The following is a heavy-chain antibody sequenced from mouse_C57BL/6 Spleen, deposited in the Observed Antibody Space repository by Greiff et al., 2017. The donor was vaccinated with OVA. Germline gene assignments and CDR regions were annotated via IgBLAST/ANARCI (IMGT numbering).Heavy chain of an antibody. CDR2: IHPNSGST. J-gene: IGHJ2*01. D-gene: IGHD2-5*01. V-gene: IGHV1-64*01. CDR1: GYTFTSYW. Sequence: QVQLQQSGAELVKPGASVKLSCKASGYTFTSYWMHWVKQRPGQGLEWIGMIHPNSGSTNYNEKFKSKATLTVDKSSSTAYMQLSSLTSEDSAVYYCARAYYSNYGYFDYWGQGTTLTVSS. CDR3: ARAYYSNYGYFDY.